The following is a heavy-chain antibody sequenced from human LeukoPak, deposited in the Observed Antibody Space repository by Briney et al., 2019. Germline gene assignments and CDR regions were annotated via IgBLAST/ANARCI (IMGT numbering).Heavy chain of an antibody. CDR3: ARPQSSGTAVGFDI. J-gene: IGHJ3*02. CDR1: GYSFTTYW. D-gene: IGHD6-19*01. V-gene: IGHV5-51*01. Sequence: GESLKISCQGSGYSFTTYWIGWVRQMPGKGLEWMGIIYPGNSDTRNSPSFRGQVTISADRSISTAYLQWSSLKASDTAMYYCARPQSSGTAVGFDIWGPGTMVTVSS. CDR2: IYPGNSDT.